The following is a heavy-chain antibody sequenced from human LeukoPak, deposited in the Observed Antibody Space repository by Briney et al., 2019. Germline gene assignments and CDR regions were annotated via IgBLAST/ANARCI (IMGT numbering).Heavy chain of an antibody. CDR1: GFTFRTYS. J-gene: IGHJ4*02. V-gene: IGHV3-21*01. D-gene: IGHD3-9*01. CDR3: ARHIRGYDILTGYFDY. CDR2: ISTSSSYI. Sequence: PGGSLRLSCAASGFTFRTYSMNWVRQAPGKGLEWVSSISTSSSYIYYADSVKGRFTISRDNAKNTLYLQMNSLRAEDTAVYYCARHIRGYDILTGYFDYWGQGTLVTVSS.